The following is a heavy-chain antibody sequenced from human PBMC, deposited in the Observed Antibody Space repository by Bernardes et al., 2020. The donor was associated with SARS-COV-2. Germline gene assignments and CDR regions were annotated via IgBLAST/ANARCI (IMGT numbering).Heavy chain of an antibody. CDR1: GFTFRSYG. CDR3: AGELLEGGFDY. D-gene: IGHD1-26*01. V-gene: IGHV3-30*03. Sequence: GGSLRLSCAASGFTFRSYGMHWVRQAPGQGLEWVAVISYDGSNKYYADSVKGRFTISRDNSKNTLYLQMNSLRAEDTAVYYCAGELLEGGFDYWGQGTLVTVSS. CDR2: ISYDGSNK. J-gene: IGHJ4*02.